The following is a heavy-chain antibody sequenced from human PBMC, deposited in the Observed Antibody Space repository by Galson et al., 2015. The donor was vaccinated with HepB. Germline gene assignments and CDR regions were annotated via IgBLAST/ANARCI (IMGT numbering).Heavy chain of an antibody. D-gene: IGHD1-26*01. V-gene: IGHV3-21*01. Sequence: SLRLSCAASGFTFSSYAMHWVRQAPGKGLEWVSSISSSSSYIYYADSVKGRFTISRDNAKNSLYLQMNSLRAEDTAVYYCAREAPVGANFDYWGQGTLVTVSS. CDR2: ISSSSSYI. CDR3: AREAPVGANFDY. CDR1: GFTFSSYA. J-gene: IGHJ4*02.